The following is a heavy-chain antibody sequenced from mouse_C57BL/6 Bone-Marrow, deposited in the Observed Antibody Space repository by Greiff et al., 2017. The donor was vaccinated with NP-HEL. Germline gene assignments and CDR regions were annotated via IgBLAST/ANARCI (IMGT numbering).Heavy chain of an antibody. CDR3: ARMSPSSYRYFDV. D-gene: IGHD2-10*02. J-gene: IGHJ1*03. Sequence: VKLMESGPGLVQPSQSLSITCTVSGFSLTSYGVHWVRQSPGKGLEWLGVIWSGGSTDYNAAFISSLSISKDNSKSQVFFKMNSLQADDTSIYYCARMSPSSYRYFDVWGTGTTVTVSS. CDR1: GFSLTSYG. V-gene: IGHV2-2*01. CDR2: IWSGGST.